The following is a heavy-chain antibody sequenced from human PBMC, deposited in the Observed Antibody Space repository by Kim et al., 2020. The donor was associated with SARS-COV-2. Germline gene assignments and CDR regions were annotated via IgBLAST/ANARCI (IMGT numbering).Heavy chain of an antibody. CDR3: ARGFDY. J-gene: IGHJ4*02. Sequence: YHNGATKHNPPLKGRVTISVDTSKNPFSLKLSSVTAADTAVYDCARGFDYWGQGTLVTVSS. V-gene: IGHV4-59*09. CDR2: YHNGAT.